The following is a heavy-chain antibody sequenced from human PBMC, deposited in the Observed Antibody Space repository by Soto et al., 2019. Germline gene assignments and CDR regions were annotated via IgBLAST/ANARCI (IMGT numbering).Heavy chain of an antibody. CDR1: GLTFSSYG. J-gene: IGHJ4*02. CDR2: ISYDGSNK. CDR3: AKDPSTL. Sequence: QVQLVESGGGVVQPGRSLGPSWAASGLTFSSYGMHWVRKAPGKGLEWVAVISYDGSNKYYADSVKGRFTISRDNSKNTLYLQMNSLRAEDTAVYYCAKDPSTLWGQGTLVTVSS. V-gene: IGHV3-30*18.